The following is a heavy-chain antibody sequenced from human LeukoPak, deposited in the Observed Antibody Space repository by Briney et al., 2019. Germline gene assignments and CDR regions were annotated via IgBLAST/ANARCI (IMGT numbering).Heavy chain of an antibody. CDR3: ARPAYTAAYDL. CDR2: MKGDGSEI. J-gene: IGHJ3*01. CDR1: GFTFSSYW. D-gene: IGHD3-16*01. Sequence: GSLRLSCAASGFTFSSYWMSWVRQAPGKGLEWVANMKGDGSEIHYVDSVKGRFTISRDNAKNSLYLQMNSLRPEDTAVYYCARPAYTAAYDLWGQGTMVTVSS. V-gene: IGHV3-7*01.